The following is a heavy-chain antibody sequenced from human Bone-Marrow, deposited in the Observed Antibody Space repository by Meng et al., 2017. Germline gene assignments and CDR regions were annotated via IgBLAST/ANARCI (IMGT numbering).Heavy chain of an antibody. V-gene: IGHV4-59*08. CDR2: IYNSGNT. D-gene: IGHD2-15*01. J-gene: IGHJ4*02. Sequence: QVQLQESGPGLVQHSETLSLTCTVSGGSISSYRWSWIRQPQGKGLEWIGYIYNSGNTNYNPSLKSRVTISIDTSKNQFSLNLSSVTAADTAVYYSARGRWSLDYWGQGTLVTVSS. CDR1: GGSISSYR. CDR3: ARGRWSLDY.